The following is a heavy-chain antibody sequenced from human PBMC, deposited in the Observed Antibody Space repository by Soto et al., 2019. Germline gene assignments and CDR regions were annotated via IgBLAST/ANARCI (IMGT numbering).Heavy chain of an antibody. V-gene: IGHV1-3*04. CDR2: INTANDNP. J-gene: IGHJ6*04. CDR1: GYNFTSYG. CDR3: ARDGWYPPMRGDV. D-gene: IGHD6-19*01. Sequence: ASVKVSCKTSGYNFTSYGLHWVRQAPGQRLEWMGWINTANDNPKTAQKLQGRVTITTDTSTSTAYMELRSLRSDDTAVYYCARDGWYPPMRGDVWGKGTTVTVSS.